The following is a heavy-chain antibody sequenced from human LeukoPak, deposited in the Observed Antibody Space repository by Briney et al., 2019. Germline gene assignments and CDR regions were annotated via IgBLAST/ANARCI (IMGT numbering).Heavy chain of an antibody. CDR2: ISSSGSTI. V-gene: IGHV3-48*03. Sequence: PGGSLRLSCAASGFTFSSYEMNWVRQAPGKGLEWVSYISSSGSTIYYADSVKGRFTISRDNAKNSLYLQMNSLRAEDTAVYYCARVEGDIVVVPAAHYMDVWGKGTTVTISS. CDR3: ARVEGDIVVVPAAHYMDV. J-gene: IGHJ6*03. D-gene: IGHD2-2*01. CDR1: GFTFSSYE.